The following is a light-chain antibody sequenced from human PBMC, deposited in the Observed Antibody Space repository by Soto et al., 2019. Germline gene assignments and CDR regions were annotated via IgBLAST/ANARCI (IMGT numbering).Light chain of an antibody. V-gene: IGKV3-20*01. CDR1: ESVSSSF. CDR2: RTS. CDR3: QHYGSSLWT. J-gene: IGKJ1*01. Sequence: EVVLTQSPGTLSLSPGERATLSCRASESVSSSFLTWYQQTPDQAPRLLIYRTSNRVTGIPDRFSGGGSGTAFTLTIGRLEPEGLAVYYGQHYGSSLWTFGQGTKVEIK.